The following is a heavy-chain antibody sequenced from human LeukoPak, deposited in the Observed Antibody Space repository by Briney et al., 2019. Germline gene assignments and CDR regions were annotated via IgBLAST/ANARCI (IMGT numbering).Heavy chain of an antibody. CDR2: IYYNGIT. J-gene: IGHJ5*02. CDR3: ARGDYNDGAGYLDH. D-gene: IGHD3-22*01. CDR1: GGSIFSGDYY. V-gene: IGHV4-30-4*01. Sequence: SETLSLTCTVSGGSIFSGDYYWNWIRQPPGKGLEWIGYIYYNGITYYNPSLESRVTISVDTSKDQFSLKLSSVTAADTAVYYCARGDYNDGAGYLDHWGQGTLVPVSS.